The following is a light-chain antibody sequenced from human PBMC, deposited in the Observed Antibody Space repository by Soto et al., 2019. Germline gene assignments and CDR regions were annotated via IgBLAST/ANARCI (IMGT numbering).Light chain of an antibody. CDR2: DAS. CDR1: QDISKY. Sequence: DIQMTQSPSSLSASVGDRVTITCQASQDISKYLNWYQQQPGKAPKRLIYDASNLETGVPSRFSGTGSGAYYTFTISSLHPEDFATYHCQQYDSFPFTFGPGTKVEIK. CDR3: QQYDSFPFT. J-gene: IGKJ3*01. V-gene: IGKV1-33*01.